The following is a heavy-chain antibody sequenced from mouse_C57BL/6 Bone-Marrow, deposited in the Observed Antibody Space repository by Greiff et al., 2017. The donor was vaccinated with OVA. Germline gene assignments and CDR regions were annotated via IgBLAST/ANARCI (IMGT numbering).Heavy chain of an antibody. CDR3: ARRAYYYGSSPYWYFDV. J-gene: IGHJ1*03. CDR1: GFSLSTSGMG. CDR2: IYWDDDK. Sequence: VKLMESGPGILQSSQTLSLTCSFSGFSLSTSGMGVSWIRQPSGKGLEWLAHIYWDDDKRYNPSLKSRLTISKDTSRNQVFLKITSVDTADTATYYCARRAYYYGSSPYWYFDVWGTGTTVTVSS. D-gene: IGHD1-1*01. V-gene: IGHV8-12*01.